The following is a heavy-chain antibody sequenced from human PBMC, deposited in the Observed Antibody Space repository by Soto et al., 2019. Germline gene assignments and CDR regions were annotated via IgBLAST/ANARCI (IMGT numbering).Heavy chain of an antibody. J-gene: IGHJ4*02. CDR1: GFTFSSYW. D-gene: IGHD2-15*01. V-gene: IGHV3-7*01. Sequence: EVQLVESGGGLVQPGGSLRLSCAASGFTFSSYWMSWVRQAPGKGLEWVANIKQDGSEKYYVDSVKGRFTISRDNAKNSLYLQMNSLRAEDTAVYYCAREELVVVAAILYFDYWGQGTLVTVSS. CDR3: AREELVVVAAILYFDY. CDR2: IKQDGSEK.